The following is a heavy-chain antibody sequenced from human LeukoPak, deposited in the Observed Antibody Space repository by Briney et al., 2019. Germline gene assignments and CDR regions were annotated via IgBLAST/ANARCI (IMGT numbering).Heavy chain of an antibody. J-gene: IGHJ4*02. CDR2: MNPNSGNT. CDR3: ARRVSYGDFDY. Sequence: ASVKVSCKASGYTFTSYDVNWARQATGQGLEWMGWMNPNSGNTGYAQKFQGRVTITRNTSISTDYMQLSSLRSEDTAVYYCARRVSYGDFDYWGQGTLVTVSS. V-gene: IGHV1-8*01. CDR1: GYTFTSYD. D-gene: IGHD4-17*01.